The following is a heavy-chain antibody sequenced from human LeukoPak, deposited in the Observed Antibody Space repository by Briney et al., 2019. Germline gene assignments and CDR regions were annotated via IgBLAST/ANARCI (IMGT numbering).Heavy chain of an antibody. Sequence: GGSLRLSCAASGFTFSDFGMIWVRQAPGKGLEWVSSISMSSTTTEYADSVKGRFTISRDNSKSTLYLDMNSLRAEDAAVYFCARRAETPQGLHAHWLDPWGQGTLVTVSS. CDR3: ARRAETPQGLHAHWLDP. V-gene: IGHV3-23*01. D-gene: IGHD2-2*01. CDR2: ISMSSTTT. CDR1: GFTFSDFG. J-gene: IGHJ5*02.